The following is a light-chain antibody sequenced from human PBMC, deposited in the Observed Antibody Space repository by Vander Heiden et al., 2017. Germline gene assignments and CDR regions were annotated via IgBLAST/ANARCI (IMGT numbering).Light chain of an antibody. CDR3: QSADSSGTYPDWV. J-gene: IGLJ3*02. V-gene: IGLV3-25*03. CDR1: ALPKQH. CDR2: KDS. Sequence: SYELTQPPSVSVSPGQTARITCSGDALPKQHAYWYQQKPGQAPVLVIYKDSERPSGIPERFSGSSSGTTVTLTISGVQAEDEADYYCQSADSSGTYPDWVFGGGTKLTVL.